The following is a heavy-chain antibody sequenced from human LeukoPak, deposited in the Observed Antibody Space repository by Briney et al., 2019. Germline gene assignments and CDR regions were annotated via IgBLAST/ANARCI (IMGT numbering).Heavy chain of an antibody. CDR1: GFSFSSYS. CDR2: ITGSGGRT. J-gene: IGHJ4*02. CDR3: AKEVLGYFDY. V-gene: IGHV3-23*01. Sequence: GGSLRLSCAASGFSFSSYSMNWVRQAPGKGLEWVSVITGSGGRTYYADSVKGRFTISRDNSKNTLYLQMNSLRAEDTAVYYCAKEVLGYFDYWGQGALVTVSS. D-gene: IGHD2/OR15-2a*01.